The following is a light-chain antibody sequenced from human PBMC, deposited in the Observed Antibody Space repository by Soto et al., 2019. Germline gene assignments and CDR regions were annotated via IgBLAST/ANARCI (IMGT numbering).Light chain of an antibody. Sequence: QTVVTQEPSFSVSPGGTVTLTCGLSSGSVSTSYYPSWYQQTPGQAPRTLIYSTNTRSSGVPDRFSGSILGNKAALTITGAQADDESDYYCVLYMGSGIHVFGTGTKVTVL. CDR3: VLYMGSGIHV. V-gene: IGLV8-61*01. CDR2: STN. CDR1: SGSVSTSYY. J-gene: IGLJ1*01.